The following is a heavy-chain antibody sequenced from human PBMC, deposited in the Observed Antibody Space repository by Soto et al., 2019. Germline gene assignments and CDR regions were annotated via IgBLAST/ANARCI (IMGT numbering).Heavy chain of an antibody. Sequence: LRLSCAASGFTFSSFGMHWVRQAPGTGLEWVAVISYDGTEEKYADSVKGRATVSRDNSKNTVYLQMNRLRGDDSAIYYCAKGRFDVVTISPFDHWGQGTLVTVSS. CDR3: AKGRFDVVTISPFDH. CDR1: GFTFSSFG. J-gene: IGHJ4*01. CDR2: ISYDGTEE. D-gene: IGHD3-3*02. V-gene: IGHV3-30*18.